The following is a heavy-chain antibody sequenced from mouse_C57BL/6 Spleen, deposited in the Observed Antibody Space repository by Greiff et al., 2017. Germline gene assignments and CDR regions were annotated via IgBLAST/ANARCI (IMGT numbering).Heavy chain of an antibody. J-gene: IGHJ3*01. Sequence: QVQLQQPGAELVKPGASVKLSCKASGYTFTSYWMHWVKQRPGQGLEWIGMIHPNSGSTNDNEKFKSKATLTVDKSSSTAYMQLSSLTSEDSAVYYCARKGTAQATVFAYWGQGTLVTVSA. CDR2: IHPNSGST. D-gene: IGHD3-2*02. CDR1: GYTFTSYW. V-gene: IGHV1-64*01. CDR3: ARKGTAQATVFAY.